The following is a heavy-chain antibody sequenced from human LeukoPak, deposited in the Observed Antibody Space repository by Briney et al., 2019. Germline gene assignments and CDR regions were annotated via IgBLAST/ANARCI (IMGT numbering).Heavy chain of an antibody. D-gene: IGHD5-18*01. Sequence: ASVTVSFKSSVYTFTNYGISWVRQAPGQGREWMGWISAYNGNTNYAQKLQGRVTMTTDTSTRTAYMELRSLRSDDTAVYYCARLEQYGYLHYYYYYYMDVWGKGTTVTVSS. V-gene: IGHV1-18*01. CDR3: ARLEQYGYLHYYYYYYMDV. CDR1: VYTFTNYG. J-gene: IGHJ6*03. CDR2: ISAYNGNT.